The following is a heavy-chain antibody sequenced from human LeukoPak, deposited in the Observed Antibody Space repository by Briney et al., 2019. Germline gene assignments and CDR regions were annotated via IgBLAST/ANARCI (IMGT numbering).Heavy chain of an antibody. D-gene: IGHD3-3*01. CDR2: IRSKAYGGTT. CDR3: TRVLDFWSGYLDY. CDR1: GFTFGDYA. Sequence: GGSLRLSCTASGFTFGDYAMSWVRQAPGKGLDWVGFIRSKAYGGTTEYAASVKGRFTIPRDDSKSIAYLQMNSLKTEDTAVYYCTRVLDFWSGYLDYWGQGTLVTVSS. V-gene: IGHV3-49*04. J-gene: IGHJ4*02.